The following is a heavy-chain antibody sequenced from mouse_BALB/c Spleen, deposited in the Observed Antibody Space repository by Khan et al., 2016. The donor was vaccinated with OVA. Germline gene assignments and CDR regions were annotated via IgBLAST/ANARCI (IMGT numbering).Heavy chain of an antibody. V-gene: IGHV1-77*01. CDR3: AREWAAWFPY. J-gene: IGHJ3*01. CDR2: IYPRSDNT. Sequence: QMQLEESGAELARPGASVTLSCKASGYTFTDYYINWMRQRTGQGLEWIGEIYPRSDNTYYNEKFKGKATLTADKSSSTAYMQLSRLTSEDSAVYFCAREWAAWFPYWGQGTLVTVSA. CDR1: GYTFTDYY.